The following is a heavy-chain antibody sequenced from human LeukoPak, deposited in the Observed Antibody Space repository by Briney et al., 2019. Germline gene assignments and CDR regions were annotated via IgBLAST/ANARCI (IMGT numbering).Heavy chain of an antibody. J-gene: IGHJ4*02. Sequence: ASVKVSCKASGGTFSSYAISWVRQAPGQGLEWMGGIIPIFGTANYAQKFQGRVTITADKSTSTAYMELSSLRSEDTAVYYCARENPSDYHDSSGPFDYWGQGTLVTVSS. CDR1: GGTFSSYA. D-gene: IGHD3-22*01. V-gene: IGHV1-69*06. CDR2: IIPIFGTA. CDR3: ARENPSDYHDSSGPFDY.